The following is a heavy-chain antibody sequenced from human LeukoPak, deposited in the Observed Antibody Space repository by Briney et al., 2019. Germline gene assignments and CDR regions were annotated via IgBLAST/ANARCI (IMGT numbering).Heavy chain of an antibody. CDR3: ANDIRVWGSYRYPCLDY. Sequence: QPGRSLRLSCAASGFSFSSYGMHWVRQAPGKGLEWVAVISYDGDNKYYADSVNGRFTISRDNSKNTLSLQMDSLRAEDTAVYYCANDIRVWGSYRYPCLDYWGQGTLVTVSA. V-gene: IGHV3-30*18. CDR2: ISYDGDNK. D-gene: IGHD3-16*02. J-gene: IGHJ4*02. CDR1: GFSFSSYG.